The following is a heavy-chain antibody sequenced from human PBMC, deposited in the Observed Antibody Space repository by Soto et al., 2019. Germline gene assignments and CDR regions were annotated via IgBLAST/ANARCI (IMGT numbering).Heavy chain of an antibody. J-gene: IGHJ4*02. CDR3: ARDQVGATGDY. Sequence: ASVKVSCKASGYTFTSYGISWVRQAPGQGLEWMGWISAYNGNRNYAQKAQGRVTMTTDTSTNTAYMELRSLRSDDTAVYYCARDQVGATGDYWGQGTLVTVSS. CDR2: ISAYNGNR. CDR1: GYTFTSYG. V-gene: IGHV1-18*01. D-gene: IGHD1-26*01.